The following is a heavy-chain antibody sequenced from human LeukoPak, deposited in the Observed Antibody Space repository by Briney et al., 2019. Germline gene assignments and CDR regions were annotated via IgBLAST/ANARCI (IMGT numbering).Heavy chain of an antibody. CDR2: INQDGREK. CDR1: GFAFSSFW. CDR3: TRGSGWYPDY. D-gene: IGHD6-19*01. V-gene: IGHV3-7*04. Sequence: PGGSLRLSCAASGFAFSSFWMSWVRQVPGKGLEWVANINQDGREKNYVDSVKDRFTIFRDNAKNSLYLQMNSLRAEDTAVFYCTRGSGWYPDYWGQGTLVTVSS. J-gene: IGHJ4*02.